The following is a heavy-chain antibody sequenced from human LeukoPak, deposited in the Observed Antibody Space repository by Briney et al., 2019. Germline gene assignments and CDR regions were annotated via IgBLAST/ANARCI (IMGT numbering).Heavy chain of an antibody. D-gene: IGHD4-11*01. Sequence: GGSLRLSCAASGFTFSSYSMNWVRQAPGKGLEWVSSISSSSSYIYYADSVKGRFTISRDNAKNSLYLQMNSLRAEDTAVYYCARGLTTPTGEFDPWGQGTLVTVSS. CDR1: GFTFSSYS. J-gene: IGHJ5*02. CDR2: ISSSSSYI. V-gene: IGHV3-21*04. CDR3: ARGLTTPTGEFDP.